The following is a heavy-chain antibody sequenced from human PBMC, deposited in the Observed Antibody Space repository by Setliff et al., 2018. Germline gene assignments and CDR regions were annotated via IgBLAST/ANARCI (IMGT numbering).Heavy chain of an antibody. CDR3: AKDPLLKGRYFDPFYLEY. J-gene: IGHJ4*02. D-gene: IGHD3-9*01. Sequence: GGSLRLSCAASGFTFNNYAMSWVRQAPGKGLEWVLSISASGGSTYYADSVKGRFTISRDNSKNTLYLQMSSLRAEDTAVYYCAKDPLLKGRYFDPFYLEYWGQGTLVTVSS. CDR1: GFTFNNYA. V-gene: IGHV3-23*01. CDR2: ISASGGST.